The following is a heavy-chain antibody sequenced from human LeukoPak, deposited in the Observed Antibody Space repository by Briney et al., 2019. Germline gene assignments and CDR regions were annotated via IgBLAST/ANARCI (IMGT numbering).Heavy chain of an antibody. CDR1: GGTFSSYA. V-gene: IGHV1-69*13. Sequence: SVKVSCKASGGTFSSYAISWVRQAPGQGLEWMGGIIPIFGTANYAQKFQGRVTITADESTSTAYMELSSLRAEDTALYYCAKDIGVWFGPDYWGQGTLVTVSS. CDR2: IIPIFGTA. CDR3: AKDIGVWFGPDY. D-gene: IGHD3-10*01. J-gene: IGHJ4*02.